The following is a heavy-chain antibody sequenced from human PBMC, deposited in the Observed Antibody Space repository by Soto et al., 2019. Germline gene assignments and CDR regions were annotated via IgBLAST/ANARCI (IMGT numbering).Heavy chain of an antibody. V-gene: IGHV3-33*01. Sequence: GGSLRLSCAASGFTFSSYGMHRVRQAPGKGLEWVAVIWYDGSNKYYADSVKGRLTISRDNSKNTLYLQMNSLRAEDTAVYYCARDSYSSSWYVGYYYYYGMDVWGQGTTVTVSS. CDR1: GFTFSSYG. D-gene: IGHD6-13*01. CDR2: IWYDGSNK. CDR3: ARDSYSSSWYVGYYYYYGMDV. J-gene: IGHJ6*02.